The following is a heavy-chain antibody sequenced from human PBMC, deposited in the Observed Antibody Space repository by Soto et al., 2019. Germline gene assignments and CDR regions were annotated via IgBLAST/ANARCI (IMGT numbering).Heavy chain of an antibody. D-gene: IGHD4-17*01. V-gene: IGHV1-8*01. CDR1: GYTFTSYD. CDR2: MNPNSGNT. J-gene: IGHJ6*03. CDR3: ARGLVVYGDYKVVRLYYYYYYMDV. Sequence: GASVKVSCMASGYTFTSYDINWVRQATGQGLEWMGWMNPNSGNTGYAQKFQGRVTMTRNTSISTAYMELSSLRSEDTAVYYCARGLVVYGDYKVVRLYYYYYYMDVWGKGTTVTVSS.